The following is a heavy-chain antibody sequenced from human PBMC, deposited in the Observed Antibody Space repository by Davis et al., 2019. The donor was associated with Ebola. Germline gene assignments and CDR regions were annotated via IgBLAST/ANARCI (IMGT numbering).Heavy chain of an antibody. D-gene: IGHD1-1*01. Sequence: GESLKISCAASGFTFSNYGMHWVRQAPGKGLEWVGRIKDKSDGETITYAAPVSGRFTISRDDATNTLYLQMNSLKTEDTGVYYCTTEEATSGTTKNAFDSWGQGTLVTVSS. V-gene: IGHV3-15*01. CDR2: IKDKSDGETI. CDR3: TTEEATSGTTKNAFDS. CDR1: GFTFSNYG. J-gene: IGHJ3*01.